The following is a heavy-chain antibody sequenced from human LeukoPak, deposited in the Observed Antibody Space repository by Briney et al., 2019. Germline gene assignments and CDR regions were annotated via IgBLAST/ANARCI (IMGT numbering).Heavy chain of an antibody. J-gene: IGHJ4*02. Sequence: ASVKVSCKASGYTFTSYGISWVRQAPGQGLEWMGWISAYNGNTNYAQKRQGRVTMTTDTSTSTAYMELRSLRSDDTAVYYCARSFFSVGDIVVVPAAISEYWGQGTLVTVSS. CDR2: ISAYNGNT. CDR3: ARSFFSVGDIVVVPAAISEY. D-gene: IGHD2-2*01. CDR1: GYTFTSYG. V-gene: IGHV1-18*01.